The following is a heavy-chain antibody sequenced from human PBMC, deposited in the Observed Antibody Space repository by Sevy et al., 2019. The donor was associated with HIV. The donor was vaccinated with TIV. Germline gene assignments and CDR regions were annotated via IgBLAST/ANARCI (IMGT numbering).Heavy chain of an antibody. CDR3: ARGASGYYYFDY. V-gene: IGHV4-4*07. CDR2: IYSSGNT. Sequence: SETLSLTCTVSAGSISSSYWSWIRQPAGKGLEWIGRIYSSGNTNYNPSLKSRVTMSVDTSKNQFSLKLSSVTAAETAVYHCARGASGYYYFDYWGQGTLVTVSS. CDR1: AGSISSSY. J-gene: IGHJ4*02. D-gene: IGHD5-12*01.